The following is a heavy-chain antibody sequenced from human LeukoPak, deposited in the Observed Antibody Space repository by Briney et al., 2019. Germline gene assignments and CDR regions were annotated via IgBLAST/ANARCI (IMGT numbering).Heavy chain of an antibody. CDR3: ARDGPTYYYDSSGYLNAFDI. J-gene: IGHJ3*02. D-gene: IGHD3-22*01. V-gene: IGHV3-11*06. CDR2: ISSSSSYT. CDR1: GFTFSDYY. Sequence: GGSLRLSCAASGFTFSDYYMSWIRQAPGKGLEWVSYISSSSSYTNYADSVKGRFTISRDNAKDSLYLQMNSLRAEDTAVYYCARDGPTYYYDSSGYLNAFDIWGQGTMATVSS.